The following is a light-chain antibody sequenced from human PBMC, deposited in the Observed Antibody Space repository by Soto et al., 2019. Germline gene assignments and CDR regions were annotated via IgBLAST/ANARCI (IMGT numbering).Light chain of an antibody. CDR1: QSVSSSY. J-gene: IGKJ2*01. V-gene: IGKV3-20*01. CDR2: GAS. CDR3: HQYGSSAYT. Sequence: EIVLTQSPGTLSLSPGERATLSCRASQSVSSSYLAWYQQKPGQAPRLLIYGASSRATGIPDRFSGSGSGRDFTLTISRLEPEDFEVYYCHQYGSSAYTFGQGTKLEIK.